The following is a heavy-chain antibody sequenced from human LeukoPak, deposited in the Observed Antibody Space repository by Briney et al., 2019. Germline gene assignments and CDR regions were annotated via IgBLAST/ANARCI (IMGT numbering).Heavy chain of an antibody. J-gene: IGHJ4*02. V-gene: IGHV3-23*01. Sequence: GGSLRLSCAASGFTFSSYSMSWVRQAPGKGLEWVSAISSSGGNTYYADSVKGRFTISRVNSKNTLYLQLNSLRAEDTAVYYCAKNALRYFDWSKMYFDYWGQGTLVTVSS. CDR2: ISSSGGNT. CDR3: AKNALRYFDWSKMYFDY. D-gene: IGHD3-9*01. CDR1: GFTFSSYS.